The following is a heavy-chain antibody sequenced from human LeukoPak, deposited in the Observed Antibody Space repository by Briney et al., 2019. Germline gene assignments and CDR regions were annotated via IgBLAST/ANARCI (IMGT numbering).Heavy chain of an antibody. V-gene: IGHV1-69*13. D-gene: IGHD6-13*01. CDR1: GGTFSSYA. J-gene: IGHJ5*02. CDR3: ARGSQRAAAGKGGLEFDP. Sequence: GASVKVSCKASGGTFSSYAISWVRQAPGQGLEWMGGIIPIFGTANYAQKFQGRVTITADESTSTAYMELSSLRSEDTAVYYCARGSQRAAAGKGGLEFDPWGQGTLVTVSS. CDR2: IIPIFGTA.